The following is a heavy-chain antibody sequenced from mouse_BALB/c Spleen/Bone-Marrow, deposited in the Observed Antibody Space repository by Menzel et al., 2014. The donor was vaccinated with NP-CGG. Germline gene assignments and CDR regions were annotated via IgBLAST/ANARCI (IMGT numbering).Heavy chain of an antibody. CDR1: GYTFTSYW. J-gene: IGHJ2*01. D-gene: IGHD2-14*01. CDR2: IDPSDSYT. V-gene: IGHV1-69*02. CDR3: ARGYAGRTDY. Sequence: VQLQQSGAELVKPGASVKLSCKASGYTFTSYWMHWVKQRPGQGLKWIGEIDPSDSYTNYNQKFKGKATLTVDKSSSPAYMQLSSQTSEDSAVCYCARGYAGRTDYWGQGTTLTVSS.